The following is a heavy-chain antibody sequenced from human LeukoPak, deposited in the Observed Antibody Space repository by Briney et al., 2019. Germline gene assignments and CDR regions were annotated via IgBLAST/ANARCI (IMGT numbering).Heavy chain of an antibody. Sequence: SETLSLTCTVSGGSISSSSYYWGWIRQPPGKGLEWIGSIYYSGSTYYNPSLKSRVTISVDTSKNQFSLKLSSVTAADTAVYYCARDYPGSYSDYWGQGTLVTVSS. CDR3: ARDYPGSYSDY. V-gene: IGHV4-39*07. D-gene: IGHD1-26*01. CDR1: GGSISSSSYY. CDR2: IYYSGST. J-gene: IGHJ4*02.